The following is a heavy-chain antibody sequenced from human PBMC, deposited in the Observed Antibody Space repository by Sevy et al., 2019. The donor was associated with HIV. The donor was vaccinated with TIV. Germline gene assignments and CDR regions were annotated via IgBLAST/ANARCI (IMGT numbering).Heavy chain of an antibody. J-gene: IGHJ4*02. CDR3: AKGAEGIAVARTTFGY. V-gene: IGHV3-23*01. Sequence: GGSLRLSCAASGFTFSSYAMSWVRQAPGKGLEWVSAISGSGGSTYYADSVKGRFTISRDNSKNTLYLQMNSLRAEDTAVYYCAKGAEGIAVARTTFGYWGQGTLVTVSS. CDR2: ISGSGGST. CDR1: GFTFSSYA. D-gene: IGHD6-19*01.